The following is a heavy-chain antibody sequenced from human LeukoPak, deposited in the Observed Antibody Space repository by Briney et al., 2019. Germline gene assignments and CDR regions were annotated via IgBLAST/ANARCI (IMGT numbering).Heavy chain of an antibody. CDR2: ISADAVDT. J-gene: IGHJ4*02. D-gene: IGHD3-16*02. CDR3: AKGYSLNFDY. CDR1: GFTFSNHA. V-gene: IGHV3-23*01. Sequence: GGSLRLSCVASGFTFSNHAMTWVRQAPGKGLEWVSAISADAVDTFYAPSVKGRFTISRDNSKNTLYLQMNSLRAEDTAIYYCAKGYSLNFDYWGQGTLVTVSS.